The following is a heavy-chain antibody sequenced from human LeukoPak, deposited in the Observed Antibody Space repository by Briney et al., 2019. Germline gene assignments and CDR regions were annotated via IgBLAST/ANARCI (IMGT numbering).Heavy chain of an antibody. CDR3: TKDGGSSWTGGNWFDP. V-gene: IGHV3-30*18. CDR1: GFTFSSYG. J-gene: IGHJ5*02. D-gene: IGHD6-13*01. Sequence: SGGSLRLSCAASGFTFSSYGMHWARQAPGKGLEWVAVISYDGSNKYYADSVKGRFTISRNNSNNTLYLQMNSLKVEDTAVYYCTKDGGSSWTGGNWFDPWGQGTLVTVSS. CDR2: ISYDGSNK.